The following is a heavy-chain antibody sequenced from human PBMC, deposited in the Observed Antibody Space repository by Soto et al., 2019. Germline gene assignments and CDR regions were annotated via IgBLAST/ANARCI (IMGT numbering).Heavy chain of an antibody. CDR2: ISSSGSTA. J-gene: IGHJ4*02. CDR3: TRAAWFPYLSFY. Sequence: VGSLRLSCAASGFTFSRFELHWVRQAPGKGLEWISYISSSGSTAYYASPVEGRFTISRDNANNSVYLQMDSLRAEDTALYYCTRAAWFPYLSFYWGQGALVTVSS. D-gene: IGHD3-10*01. V-gene: IGHV3-48*03. CDR1: GFTFSRFE.